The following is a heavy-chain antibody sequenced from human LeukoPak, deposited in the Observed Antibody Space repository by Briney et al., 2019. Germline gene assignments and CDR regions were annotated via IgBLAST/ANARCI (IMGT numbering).Heavy chain of an antibody. CDR3: ARGGHSSSWYGNWFDP. D-gene: IGHD6-13*01. J-gene: IGHJ5*02. CDR2: IYYSGST. Sequence: SETLSLTCTVSGGSIGSTSYYWGWIRQPPGKGLEWIGYIYYSGSTNYNPSLKSRVTISVDTSKNQFSLKLSSVTAADTAVYYCARGGHSSSWYGNWFDPWGQGTLVTVSS. V-gene: IGHV4-61*05. CDR1: GGSIGSTSYY.